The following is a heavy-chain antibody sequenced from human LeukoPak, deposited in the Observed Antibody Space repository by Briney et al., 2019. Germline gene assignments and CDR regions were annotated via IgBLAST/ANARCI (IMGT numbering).Heavy chain of an antibody. CDR3: ARAKAVAGTGGDY. V-gene: IGHV1-69*04. Sequence: SVKVSCKASGGTFSSYAISWVRQAPRQGLEWMGRIIPILGIANYAQKFQGRVTITADKSTSTAYMELSSLRSEDTAVYYCARAKAVAGTGGDYWGQGTLVTVSS. D-gene: IGHD6-19*01. CDR1: GGTFSSYA. J-gene: IGHJ4*02. CDR2: IIPILGIA.